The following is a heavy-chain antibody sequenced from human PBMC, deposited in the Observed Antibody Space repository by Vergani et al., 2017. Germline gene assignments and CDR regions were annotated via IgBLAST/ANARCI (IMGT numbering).Heavy chain of an antibody. Sequence: QVQLQQWGAGLLKPSETLSLTCAVYGGSFSGYYWSWIRQPPGKGLEWMGEINHSGSTNYNPSLKSRVTISVVPAKNQCSLKLSSVTAADTAVYYCARVSGHIVVVHARSGWFVPWGQGTLVTVSA. D-gene: IGHD2-21*01. V-gene: IGHV4-34*01. CDR2: INHSGST. CDR1: GGSFSGYY. J-gene: IGHJ5*02. CDR3: ARVSGHIVVVHARSGWFVP.